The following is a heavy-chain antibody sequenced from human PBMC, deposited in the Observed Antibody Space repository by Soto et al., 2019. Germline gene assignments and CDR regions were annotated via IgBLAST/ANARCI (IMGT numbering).Heavy chain of an antibody. J-gene: IGHJ4*02. CDR2: INAGNGNT. Sequence: GASVKVSCKASGYSFTSYAMHWVRQAPGQRLEWMGWINAGNGNTKYSQKFQGRVTITRDTSASTAYMELSSLRSEASVVSCCATGGSYGYYLDYWGQGTLVTVSS. CDR3: ATGGSYGYYLDY. V-gene: IGHV1-3*01. D-gene: IGHD5-18*01. CDR1: GYSFTSYA.